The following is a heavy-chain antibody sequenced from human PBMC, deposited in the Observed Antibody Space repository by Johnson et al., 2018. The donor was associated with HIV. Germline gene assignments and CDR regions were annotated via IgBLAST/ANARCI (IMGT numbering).Heavy chain of an antibody. J-gene: IGHJ3*02. CDR3: VRGLLWFGELLEAFDI. CDR1: GFTFSSYA. CDR2: ISYDGSNK. D-gene: IGHD3-10*01. V-gene: IGHV3-30*14. Sequence: QVQLVESGGGVVQPGRSLRLSCAASGFTFSSYAMHWVRQAPGKGLEWVAVISYDGSNKYYADSVSGRFTISRDNSKNTLYLQMTSLRAEDTAVYYCVRGLLWFGELLEAFDIWGQGTMVTVSS.